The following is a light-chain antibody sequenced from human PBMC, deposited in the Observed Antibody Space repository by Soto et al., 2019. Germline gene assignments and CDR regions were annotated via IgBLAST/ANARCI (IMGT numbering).Light chain of an antibody. CDR2: EGS. CDR3: CAYVSSNTLL. V-gene: IGLV2-23*01. J-gene: IGLJ3*02. CDR1: SSNVGGYDL. Sequence: QSALTQPASVSGSPGQSITISCTGTSSNVGGYDLVSWYQQHPGKAPKLIIYEGSKRPSGISNRFSGSKSGNTASLIIPGLQGDDEGDYYCCAYVSSNTLLFGGGTKLTVL.